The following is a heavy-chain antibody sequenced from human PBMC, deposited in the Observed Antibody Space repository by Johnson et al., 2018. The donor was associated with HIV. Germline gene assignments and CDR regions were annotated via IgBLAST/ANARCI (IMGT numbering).Heavy chain of an antibody. Sequence: VQLVESGGGLVKPGGSMRLSCAASGFRFSDYYMSWIRQAPGKGLEWVSYISSGGNTIYYADSVKGRFSISRDNAKNSLYLQMNSRRAEDTAVYYCALHLTGDSFDIWGQGTMVTVSS. D-gene: IGHD3-9*01. CDR1: GFRFSDYY. V-gene: IGHV3-11*01. J-gene: IGHJ3*02. CDR2: ISSGGNTI. CDR3: ALHLTGDSFDI.